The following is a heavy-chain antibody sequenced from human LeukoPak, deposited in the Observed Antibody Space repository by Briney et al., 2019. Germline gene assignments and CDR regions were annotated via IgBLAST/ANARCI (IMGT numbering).Heavy chain of an antibody. V-gene: IGHV4-34*01. CDR2: INHSGST. D-gene: IGHD3-10*01. J-gene: IGHJ6*04. Sequence: SETLSLTCAVYGGSFSGYYWSWIRQPPGKGLEWIGEINHSGSTNYNPSLKSRVTISVDTSKNQFSLKLSSVTAADTAVYYCARVRGITMVRGVTAKGNYYYYGMDVWGKGTTDTVSS. CDR1: GGSFSGYY. CDR3: ARVRGITMVRGVTAKGNYYYYGMDV.